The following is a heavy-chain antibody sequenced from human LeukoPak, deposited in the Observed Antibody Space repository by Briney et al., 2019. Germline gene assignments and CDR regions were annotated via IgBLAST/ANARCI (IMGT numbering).Heavy chain of an antibody. CDR1: GFTFSGNY. CDR3: ARDRGYCTNGVCYLFDF. V-gene: IGHV3-33*08. Sequence: GGSLRLSCGASGFTFSGNYMSWIRQAPGKGLEWVAVIWHDGSNKYYADSVKGRFTISRDNSKNTLYLQMNSLRADDTAVYYCARDRGYCTNGVCYLFDFWGQGTLVTVSS. CDR2: IWHDGSNK. J-gene: IGHJ4*02. D-gene: IGHD2-8*01.